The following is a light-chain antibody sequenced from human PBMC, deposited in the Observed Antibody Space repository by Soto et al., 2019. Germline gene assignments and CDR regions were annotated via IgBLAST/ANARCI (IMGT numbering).Light chain of an antibody. J-gene: IGLJ3*02. CDR3: QLWNSSSDQGV. CDR2: YDN. Sequence: SSELTQPPSVSVAPEKTATITCGGDNIGINAVHWYQQKPCQAPLLVVYYDNDRPSGIPERFSGSTSGNTATLTISRVEAGDEADYYCQLWNSSSDQGVFGGGTKLTVL. CDR1: NIGINA. V-gene: IGLV3-21*04.